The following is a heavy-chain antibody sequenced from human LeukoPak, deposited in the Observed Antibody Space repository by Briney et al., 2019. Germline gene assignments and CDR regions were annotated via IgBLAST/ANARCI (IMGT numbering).Heavy chain of an antibody. J-gene: IGHJ4*02. CDR1: GGTFSSYA. V-gene: IGHV1-69*05. D-gene: IGHD2-21*02. Sequence: GASVKVSCKASGGTFSSYAISWVRQAPGQGLEWMGGIIPIFGTANYAQKFQGRVTITTDESTSTAYMELSSLRSEDTAVYYCARMIVVMTAPSYYFDYWGQGTLVTVSS. CDR3: ARMIVVMTAPSYYFDY. CDR2: IIPIFGTA.